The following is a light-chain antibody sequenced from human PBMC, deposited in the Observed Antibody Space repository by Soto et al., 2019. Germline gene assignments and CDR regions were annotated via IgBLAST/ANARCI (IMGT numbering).Light chain of an antibody. Sequence: EIVLTQSPGTLSLSPGERATLSCRASQSVSSSYLAWYQQKPGQAPRPLIYGASSRAIGIPDRFSGSGSGTDFTLTISSLDPEDFAVYYCQQYGSSPCTFGQGTKVDIK. CDR3: QQYGSSPCT. V-gene: IGKV3-20*01. J-gene: IGKJ1*01. CDR1: QSVSSSY. CDR2: GAS.